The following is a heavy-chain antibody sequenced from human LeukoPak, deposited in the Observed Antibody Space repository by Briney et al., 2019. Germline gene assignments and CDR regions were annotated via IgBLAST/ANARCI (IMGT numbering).Heavy chain of an antibody. J-gene: IGHJ4*02. CDR3: ARAPRDYDILTGYPNPWYFDY. CDR1: GYSFTSYW. V-gene: IGHV5-51*01. D-gene: IGHD3-9*01. Sequence: GESLKISCKGSGYSFTSYWIGSVRQMPGKGLEWMGIIYPGDSDTRYSPSFQGQVTISVDRSKNQFSLKLSSVTAADTAVYYCARAPRDYDILTGYPNPWYFDYWGQGTLVTVSS. CDR2: IYPGDSDT.